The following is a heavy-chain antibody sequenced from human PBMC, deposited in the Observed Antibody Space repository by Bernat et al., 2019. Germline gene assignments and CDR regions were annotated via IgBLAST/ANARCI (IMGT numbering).Heavy chain of an antibody. J-gene: IGHJ4*02. CDR1: GGSISSSSYY. V-gene: IGHV4-39*01. Sequence: QLQLQVSGPGLVKPSETLSLTCTVSGGSISSSSYYWGWIRQPPGKGLEWIGTIYYSGNTYYNPSLKSRVTISVDTSKNQFSLKLSSVTAADTAVYYCARHRFSSSHSPLDYWGQGTLVTVSS. D-gene: IGHD6-13*01. CDR3: ARHRFSSSHSPLDY. CDR2: IYYSGNT.